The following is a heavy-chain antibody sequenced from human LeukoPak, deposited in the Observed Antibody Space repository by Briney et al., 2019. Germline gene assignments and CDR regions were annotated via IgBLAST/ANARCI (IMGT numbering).Heavy chain of an antibody. CDR2: IYYSGST. Sequence: PSETLSLTCTVSGGSISSSSYYWGWIRQPPGKGLEWIGSIYYSGSTYYNPSLKSRVTISVDTSKNQFSLKLSSVTAADTAVYYCARGQPNIPEGFYYYVDVWGKGTTVTISS. V-gene: IGHV4-39*07. D-gene: IGHD1-14*01. CDR1: GGSISSSSYY. CDR3: ARGQPNIPEGFYYYVDV. J-gene: IGHJ6*03.